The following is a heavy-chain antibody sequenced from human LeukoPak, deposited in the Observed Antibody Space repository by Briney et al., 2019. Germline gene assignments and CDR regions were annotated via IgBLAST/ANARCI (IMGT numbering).Heavy chain of an antibody. D-gene: IGHD1-7*01. V-gene: IGHV4-34*01. CDR1: GGSFSGYY. Sequence: SETLSLTCAVYGGSFSGYYWSWIRQPPGKGLEWIGEINHSGSTNYNPSLKSRVTISVDTSKNQFSLKLRSVTAADTAVYYCARLYGNYQNYLDYWGQGTLVTVSS. CDR2: INHSGST. J-gene: IGHJ4*02. CDR3: ARLYGNYQNYLDY.